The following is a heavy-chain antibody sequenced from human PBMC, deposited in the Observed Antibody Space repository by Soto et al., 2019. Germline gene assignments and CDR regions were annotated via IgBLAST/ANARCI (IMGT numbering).Heavy chain of an antibody. CDR3: AKDRVVVVPADGVAFDY. CDR1: GFTFSSYA. J-gene: IGHJ4*02. V-gene: IGHV3-23*01. Sequence: EVQLLESGGGLVQPGGSLRLSCAASGFTFSSYAMSWVRQAPGKGLEWVSAISGSGGSTYYADSVKGRFTISRDNSKNTLYLQMNSLRAEDTAVYYCAKDRVVVVPADGVAFDYWGQGTLVTVSS. CDR2: ISGSGGST. D-gene: IGHD2-2*01.